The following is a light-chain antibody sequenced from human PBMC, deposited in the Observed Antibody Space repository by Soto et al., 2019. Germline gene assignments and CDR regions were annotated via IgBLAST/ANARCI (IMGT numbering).Light chain of an antibody. CDR3: QQYGTSPIT. J-gene: IGKJ5*01. CDR2: DAS. V-gene: IGKV3-20*01. CDR1: QSVSSY. Sequence: ESVLTQSRCTLSLSPRERATLSCRASQSVSSYLAWYQQKPGQAPRLLIYDASSRATGIPDRFSGSGSGADFTLTISRLEPGDFALYSCQQYGTSPITSGQRTRVEI.